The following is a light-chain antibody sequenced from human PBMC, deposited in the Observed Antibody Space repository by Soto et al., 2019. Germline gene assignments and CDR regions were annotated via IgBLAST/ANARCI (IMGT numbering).Light chain of an antibody. CDR3: QLFGKSPHIYT. J-gene: IGKJ2*01. Sequence: EIVSTQSLGTLSLSPGERATLSCRASQGVSSTYLAWYQQSLGQAPTLLIFGASSRATGIPDRFSGSGSGTEFALSISRLEPEDFGVYCCQLFGKSPHIYTVGQG. CDR1: QGVSSTY. CDR2: GAS. V-gene: IGKV3-20*01.